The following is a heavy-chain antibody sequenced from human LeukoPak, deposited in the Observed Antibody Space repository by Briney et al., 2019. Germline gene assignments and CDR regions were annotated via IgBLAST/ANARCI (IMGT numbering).Heavy chain of an antibody. CDR3: ARSNMVISGMDV. Sequence: ASVKVSCKASGGTFSSYTISRVRQAPGQGLEWMGRIIPILGIANYAQKFQGRVTITADKSTSTAYMELSSLRSEDTAVYYCARSNMVISGMDVWGQGTTVTVSS. V-gene: IGHV1-69*02. CDR2: IIPILGIA. D-gene: IGHD3-22*01. CDR1: GGTFSSYT. J-gene: IGHJ6*02.